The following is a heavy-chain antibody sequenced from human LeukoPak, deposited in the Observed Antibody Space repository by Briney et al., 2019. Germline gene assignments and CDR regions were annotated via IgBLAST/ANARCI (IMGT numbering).Heavy chain of an antibody. J-gene: IGHJ4*02. V-gene: IGHV4-38-2*02. CDR2: IYHSGST. CDR3: ARDYSSSTGD. CDR1: GSSISSGYY. Sequence: SETLSLTCAVSGSSISSGYYWGWIRQPPGKGLEWIGSIYHSGSTYYNPSLKSRVTISVDTSKNQFSLKLSSVTAADTAVYYCARDYSSSTGDWGQGTLVTVSS. D-gene: IGHD6-6*01.